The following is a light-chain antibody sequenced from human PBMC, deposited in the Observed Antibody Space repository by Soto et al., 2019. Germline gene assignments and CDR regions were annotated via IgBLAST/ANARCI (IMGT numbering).Light chain of an antibody. CDR1: QSISSC. CDR3: QQYKTYSPWT. V-gene: IGKV1-5*01. Sequence: DIQMTQSPSTLSASVGDSVTITCRASQSISSCLAWYQQKQGKAPKLLIFDAFTLESGVPSRFSGTGSGTEFTLTISSLQPDDSATYYCQQYKTYSPWTFGQGTKVEIK. J-gene: IGKJ1*01. CDR2: DAF.